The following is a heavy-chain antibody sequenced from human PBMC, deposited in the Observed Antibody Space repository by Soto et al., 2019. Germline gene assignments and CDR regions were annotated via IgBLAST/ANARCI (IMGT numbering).Heavy chain of an antibody. J-gene: IGHJ5*02. Sequence: GGSLRLSCAASGFTFSSYSMNWVRQAPGKGLEWVSSISSSSSYIYYADSVKGRFTISRDNAKNSLYLQMNSLRAEDTAVYYCARERFDDFWSGYYTGLDPWGQGTLVTVSS. CDR1: GFTFSSYS. CDR3: ARERFDDFWSGYYTGLDP. V-gene: IGHV3-21*01. D-gene: IGHD3-3*01. CDR2: ISSSSSYI.